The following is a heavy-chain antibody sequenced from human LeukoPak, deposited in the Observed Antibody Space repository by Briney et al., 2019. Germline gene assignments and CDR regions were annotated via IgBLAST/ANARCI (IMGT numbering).Heavy chain of an antibody. CDR3: ARGPASVVAPSYYFDY. V-gene: IGHV4-34*01. CDR1: GGSFSGYY. D-gene: IGHD2-15*01. CDR2: INHSGST. Sequence: SETLSLTCAVYGGSFSGYYWSWIRQPPGKGLEWIGEINHSGSTNYNPSLKSRVTISVDTSKNQFSLKLSSVTAADTAVYYCARGPASVVAPSYYFDYWGQGTLVTVFS. J-gene: IGHJ4*02.